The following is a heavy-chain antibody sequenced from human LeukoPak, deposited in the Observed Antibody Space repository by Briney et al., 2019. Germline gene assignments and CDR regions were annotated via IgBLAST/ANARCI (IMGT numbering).Heavy chain of an antibody. Sequence: PGGSLRLSSAASGFTFSSYWMHWVRQSPGKGLVWVSRINSDGSSTSYADSVKGRFTISRDNVKNTLYLQMKSRRAEDTAVYYCARSDQANWGSGIDYMDVWGKGTTVTVSS. CDR1: GFTFSSYW. D-gene: IGHD7-27*01. CDR3: ARSDQANWGSGIDYMDV. J-gene: IGHJ6*03. CDR2: INSDGSST. V-gene: IGHV3-74*01.